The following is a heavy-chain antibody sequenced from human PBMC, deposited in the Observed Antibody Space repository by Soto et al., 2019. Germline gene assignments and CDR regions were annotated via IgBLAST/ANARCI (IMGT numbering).Heavy chain of an antibody. Sequence: QVQLVQSGAEVKKPGASVKVSCKASGYTFTSYDINWVRQATGQGLEWMGWMNPNSGNTGSAQKFQGRLTMNKNTSISTAYMELSSVRSEDAAVYYCARGPCYYYYMDVWGKGTTVTVSS. CDR3: ARGPCYYYYMDV. CDR1: GYTFTSYD. CDR2: MNPNSGNT. J-gene: IGHJ6*03. V-gene: IGHV1-8*01.